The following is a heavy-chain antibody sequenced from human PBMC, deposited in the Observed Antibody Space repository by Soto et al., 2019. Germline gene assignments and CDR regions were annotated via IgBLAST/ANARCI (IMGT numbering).Heavy chain of an antibody. CDR3: AAMYDSSSHYYFDY. Sequence: QGQLVQSVTEVKKPGASVRVSCKASGYTFTAPPPPPPPPPPAQGLPWTGWISTYRGDTNYAQKFQDRVIMTTDTSTSTAYMDLRSLRSDDTAVYYCAAMYDSSSHYYFDYWGQGTLVTVSP. J-gene: IGHJ4*02. V-gene: IGHV1-18*04. CDR1: GYTFTAPP. D-gene: IGHD3-22*01. CDR2: ISTYRGDT.